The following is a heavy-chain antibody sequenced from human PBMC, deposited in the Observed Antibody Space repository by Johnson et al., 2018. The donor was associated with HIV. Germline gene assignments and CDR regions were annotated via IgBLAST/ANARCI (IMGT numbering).Heavy chain of an antibody. CDR1: GFMFDDYA. CDR2: IGTAGDT. D-gene: IGHD2-15*01. J-gene: IGHJ3*02. CDR3: TRRRGGFDI. V-gene: IGHV3-13*01. Sequence: VQLVESGGGVERPGESLRLSCVGSGFMFDDYAMSWVRQVPGKGLEWVSGIGTAGDTYYPGSVKGRFTISRENDKKSLYPQMNSLRAGDTAVYYCTRRRGGFDIWGQGTMVTVSA.